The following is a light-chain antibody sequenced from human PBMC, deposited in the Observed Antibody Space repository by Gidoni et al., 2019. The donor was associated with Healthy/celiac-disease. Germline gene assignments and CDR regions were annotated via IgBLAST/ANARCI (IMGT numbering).Light chain of an antibody. CDR3: QQYNSYSRT. Sequence: DIQMTQSPSTLSASVGDRVTITCRASQSISSWLAWYQQKPGKAPKLLIYKASSLESGVPSRFSGSGSGTEFTLTISSLQPDDFATYYCQQYNSYSRTFXXXTKVEIE. CDR2: KAS. CDR1: QSISSW. J-gene: IGKJ1*01. V-gene: IGKV1-5*03.